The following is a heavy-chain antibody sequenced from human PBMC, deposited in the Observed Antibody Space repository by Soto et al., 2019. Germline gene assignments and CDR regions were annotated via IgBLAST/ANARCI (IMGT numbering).Heavy chain of an antibody. CDR1: GFTFSSYA. J-gene: IGHJ4*02. V-gene: IGHV3-30*04. D-gene: IGHD6-19*01. CDR3: ARDQSYTSICPDY. CDR2: ISYDGSTK. Sequence: PGGSLRLSCAASGFTFSSYAIHWVRQAPAKGLEWVAVISYDGSTKYYADSVKGRFTISRDNSKNTLYLQMNSLRAEDTAVYYCARDQSYTSICPDYWGQGTLVTVSS.